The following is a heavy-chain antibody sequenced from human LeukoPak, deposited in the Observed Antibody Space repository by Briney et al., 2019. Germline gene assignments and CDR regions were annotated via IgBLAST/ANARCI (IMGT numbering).Heavy chain of an antibody. CDR2: IYTSGST. CDR1: GGSISSGSYY. J-gene: IGHJ6*03. CDR3: ARIKYYYYMDV. V-gene: IGHV4-61*02. Sequence: SETLSLTCTVSGGSISSGSYYWSWIRQPAGKGLEWIGRIYTSGSTNYNPSLKSRVTISVDTSKSQFSLKLSSVTAADTAVYYCARIKYYYYMDVWGKGTTVTVSS.